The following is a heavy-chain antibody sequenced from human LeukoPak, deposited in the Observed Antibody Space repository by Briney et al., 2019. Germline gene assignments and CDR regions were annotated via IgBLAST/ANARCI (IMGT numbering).Heavy chain of an antibody. CDR1: GGTFSSYA. Sequence: ASVKVSCKASGGTFSSYAISWVRQAPGQGLEWMGWISAYNGNTNYAQKLQGRVTMTTDTSTSTAYMELRSLRSDDTAVYYCASHTRTFDYWGQGTLVTVSS. CDR2: ISAYNGNT. D-gene: IGHD3-3*01. V-gene: IGHV1-18*01. J-gene: IGHJ4*02. CDR3: ASHTRTFDY.